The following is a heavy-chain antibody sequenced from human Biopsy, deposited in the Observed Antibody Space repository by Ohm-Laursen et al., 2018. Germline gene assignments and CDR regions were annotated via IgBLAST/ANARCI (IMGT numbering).Heavy chain of an antibody. V-gene: IGHV5-51*01. J-gene: IGHJ3*02. CDR1: GYSFTNYW. CDR3: AKHGGLGDFWSGYPLAAFDI. CDR2: IYPGDSDT. Sequence: GASLRLSCKGSGYSFTNYWIGWVRQMPGKGLEWMGLIYPGDSDTRYSPSFQGQVTISVDKSISTAYVQWNSLKASDTAMYYCAKHGGLGDFWSGYPLAAFDIWGQGTMVTVSS. D-gene: IGHD3-3*01.